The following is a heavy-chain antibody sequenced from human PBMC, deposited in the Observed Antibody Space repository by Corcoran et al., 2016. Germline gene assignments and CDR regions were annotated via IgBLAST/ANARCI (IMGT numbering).Heavy chain of an antibody. CDR1: GFNFRSYG. Sequence: QVQLVESGGGVVQPGRSLRLSCVTSGFNFRSYGLHWVRPAPGKGLEWVAVFWSNGFSEDYADSVKGRVTVARDNSMNTLFLQMNSLSVEDTAVYDCARDGDTNSSYSRFDYWGQGTLVTVSS. CDR3: ARDGDTNSSYSRFDY. J-gene: IGHJ4*02. CDR2: FWSNGFSE. D-gene: IGHD3-22*01. V-gene: IGHV3-33*01.